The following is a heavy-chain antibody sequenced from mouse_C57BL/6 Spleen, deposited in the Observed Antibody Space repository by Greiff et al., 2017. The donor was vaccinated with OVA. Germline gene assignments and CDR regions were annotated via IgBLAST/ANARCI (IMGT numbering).Heavy chain of an antibody. V-gene: IGHV1-4*01. CDR2: INPSSGYT. Sequence: QVQLQQSGAELARPGASVKMSCKASGYTFNSYTMHWVKQRPGQGLEWIGYINPSSGYTKYNQKFKDKATLTADKSSSTAYMQLSSLTSEDSAVYYCAREGDPTYWGQGTTLTVSS. CDR3: AREGDPTY. J-gene: IGHJ2*01. CDR1: GYTFNSYT.